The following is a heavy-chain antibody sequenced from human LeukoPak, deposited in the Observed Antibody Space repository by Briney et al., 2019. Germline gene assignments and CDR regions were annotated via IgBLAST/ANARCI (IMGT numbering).Heavy chain of an antibody. J-gene: IGHJ4*02. D-gene: IGHD2-2*01. CDR1: GFTFSSYA. V-gene: IGHV3-23*01. Sequence: GGSLRLSCAASGFTFSSYAMSWVRQSPGKGLEWVSTLSGSGGSTYYADSVKGRFTISRDDSKNTLFLQMNSLRAEDTAVYYCARKLSGVPAASDYWGQGTLVTVSS. CDR2: LSGSGGST. CDR3: ARKLSGVPAASDY.